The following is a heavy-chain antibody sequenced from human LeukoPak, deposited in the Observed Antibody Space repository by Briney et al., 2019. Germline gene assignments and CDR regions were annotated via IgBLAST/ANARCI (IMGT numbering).Heavy chain of an antibody. CDR3: VKDRGNNVTDY. CDR2: ICSGGST. Sequence: PSETLSLTCTVSGGSISSSPCYWGWIRQSPGKGLEWFGTICSGGSTYYNPSLKSRVTISVDTSKNQFSLKLSSLTAADTAVYYCVKDRGNNVTDYWGQGTLVTVSS. CDR1: GGSISSSPCY. D-gene: IGHD1/OR15-1a*01. J-gene: IGHJ4*02. V-gene: IGHV4-39*07.